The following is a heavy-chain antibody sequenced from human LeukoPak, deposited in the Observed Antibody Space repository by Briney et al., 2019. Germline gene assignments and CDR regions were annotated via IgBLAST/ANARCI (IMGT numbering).Heavy chain of an antibody. J-gene: IGHJ4*02. CDR3: ARTGGSGSKFDY. CDR2: INHSGST. Sequence: SETLSLTCAVYGGSFSGYYWSWIRQPPGKGLEWIGEINHSGSTIYNPSLKSRVTISVDTSKNQFSLKLSSVTAADTAVYYCARTGGSGSKFDYWGQGTLVTVSS. CDR1: GGSFSGYY. D-gene: IGHD3-10*01. V-gene: IGHV4-34*01.